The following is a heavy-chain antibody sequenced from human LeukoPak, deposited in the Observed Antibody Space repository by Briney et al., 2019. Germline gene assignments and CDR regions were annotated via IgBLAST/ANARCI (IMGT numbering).Heavy chain of an antibody. J-gene: IGHJ6*03. CDR1: GFTFSNAW. CDR2: IKSKTDGGTT. Sequence: GGSLRLSCAASGFTFSNAWMSWVRQAPGKGLEWVGRIKSKTDGGTTDYAAPVKGRFTISRDDSKNTLYLKMNSLKTEDTAVYYCTTDGRQLVNYYYYYMDVWGKGTTVTVSS. CDR3: TTDGRQLVNYYYYYMDV. V-gene: IGHV3-15*01. D-gene: IGHD6-13*01.